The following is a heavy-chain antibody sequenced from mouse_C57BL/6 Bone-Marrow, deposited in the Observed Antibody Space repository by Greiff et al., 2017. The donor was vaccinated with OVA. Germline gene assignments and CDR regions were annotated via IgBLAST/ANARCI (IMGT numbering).Heavy chain of an antibody. CDR1: GYTFTSYW. CDR2: IDPSDSYT. Sequence: QVQLKQPWAELVKPGASVKLSCKASGYTFTSYWMQWVKQRPGQGLEWIGEIDPSDSYTNYNQKFKGKATLTVDTSSSTAYMQLSSLTSEDSAVYYGARDYYGSSDGDYWGQGTTLTVSS. CDR3: ARDYYGSSDGDY. J-gene: IGHJ2*01. V-gene: IGHV1-50*01. D-gene: IGHD1-1*01.